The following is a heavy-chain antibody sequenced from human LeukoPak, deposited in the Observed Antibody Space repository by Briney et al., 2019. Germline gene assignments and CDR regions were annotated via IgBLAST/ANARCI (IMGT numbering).Heavy chain of an antibody. D-gene: IGHD5-24*01. J-gene: IGHJ6*02. CDR2: ISSGGISI. V-gene: IGHV3-48*03. CDR1: GFTFSSYA. Sequence: GGSLRLSCSASGFTFSSYAMNWVRQAPGKGLEWVSYISSGGISIYYADSVKGRLTISRDNAKNSLYMQMNSLRAEDTAVYYCARRQFYYYGMDVWGQGTTVTVSS. CDR3: ARRQFYYYGMDV.